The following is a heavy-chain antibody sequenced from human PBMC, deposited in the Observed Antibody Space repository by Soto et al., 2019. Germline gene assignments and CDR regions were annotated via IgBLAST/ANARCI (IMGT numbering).Heavy chain of an antibody. J-gene: IGHJ4*02. CDR1: GVSVNSGNYY. CDR3: ARYRVVGSFGFDY. V-gene: IGHV4-61*01. CDR2: IYQSGST. D-gene: IGHD2-2*01. Sequence: SETLSLTCTVSGVSVNSGNYYWSWIRQTPGKGLEWIGYIYQSGSTRYNPSLKSRVTISVDTSKNQFSLKLSSVTAADTAVYYCARYRVVGSFGFDYWGQGTLVTVSS.